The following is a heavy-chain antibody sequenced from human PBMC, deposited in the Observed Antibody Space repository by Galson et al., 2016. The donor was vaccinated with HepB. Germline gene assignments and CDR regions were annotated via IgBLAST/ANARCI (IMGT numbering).Heavy chain of an antibody. CDR1: GYTFTSYA. CDR3: ARAGTLRSGYWYYFDP. D-gene: IGHD3-3*01. J-gene: IGHJ4*02. Sequence: SVKVSCKASGYTFTSYAMHWVRQAPGQRLEWMGWINAGNGNTKNSQKFQGRVTITRDTSASTAYMELSSLRSEDTAVYYCARAGTLRSGYWYYFDPWGQGTLVTVSS. CDR2: INAGNGNT. V-gene: IGHV1-3*01.